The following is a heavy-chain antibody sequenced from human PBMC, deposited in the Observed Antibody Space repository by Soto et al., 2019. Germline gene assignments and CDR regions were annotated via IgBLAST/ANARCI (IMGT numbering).Heavy chain of an antibody. J-gene: IGHJ6*03. V-gene: IGHV1-3*01. D-gene: IGHD3-10*01. CDR3: ARDSRWVLGVISYYYMDV. CDR2: INAGNGNT. Sequence: ASVKVSCKASGYTFTSYAMHWVRQAPGQRLEWMGWINAGNGNTKYSQKFQGRVTITRDTSASTAYMELSSLRSEDTAVYYCARDSRWVLGVISYYYMDVWGKGTTVTVSS. CDR1: GYTFTSYA.